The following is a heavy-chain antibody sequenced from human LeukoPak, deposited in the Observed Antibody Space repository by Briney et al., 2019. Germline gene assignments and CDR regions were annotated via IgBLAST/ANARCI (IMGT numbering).Heavy chain of an antibody. CDR3: ARGQAHLWSADY. CDR1: GYTFTSYG. V-gene: IGHV1-2*02. Sequence: ASVKVSCKASGYTFTSYGISWVRQAPGQGLEWMGWINPNSGGTNYAQKFQGRVTMTRDTSISTAYMELSRLTSDDTAVYYCARGQAHLWSADYWGQGTLVTVSS. J-gene: IGHJ4*02. CDR2: INPNSGGT. D-gene: IGHD5-18*01.